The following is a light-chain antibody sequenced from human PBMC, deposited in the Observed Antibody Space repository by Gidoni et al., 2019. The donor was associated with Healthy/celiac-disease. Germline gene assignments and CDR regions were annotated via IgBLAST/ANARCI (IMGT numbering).Light chain of an antibody. CDR3: QQYTRSPCT. J-gene: IGKJ1*01. CDR2: KAS. Sequence: DIQMTQSPSTLSASVGDKVTITCRAIQSISIWLAWDQQKPGKAPKLLIYKASSLESGVPSRFSGSGSGTEFTLTIRSLQPDDFSTYYCQQYTRSPCTFGPGTKVEIK. V-gene: IGKV1-5*03. CDR1: QSISIW.